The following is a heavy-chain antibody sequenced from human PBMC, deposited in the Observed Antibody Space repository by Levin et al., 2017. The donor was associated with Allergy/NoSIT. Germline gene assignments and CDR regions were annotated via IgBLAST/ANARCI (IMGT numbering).Heavy chain of an antibody. CDR2: IIPILGTT. J-gene: IGHJ4*02. CDR1: GGAFSTYA. CDR3: ARGSRWTDRSGYKGFDY. D-gene: IGHD3-22*01. Sequence: KISCKASGGAFSTYAISWVRQAPGQGLEWMGWIIPILGTTNYAQKFHGSVTITADKSTNTAYMALPSLRCDDTAVYYCARGSRWTDRSGYKGFDYWGQGTLVTVSS. V-gene: IGHV1-69*06.